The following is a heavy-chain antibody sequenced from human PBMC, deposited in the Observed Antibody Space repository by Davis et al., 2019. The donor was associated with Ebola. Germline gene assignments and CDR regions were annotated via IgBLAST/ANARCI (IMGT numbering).Heavy chain of an antibody. CDR2: ISYDGSNK. J-gene: IGHJ5*02. CDR1: GFTFSSYG. V-gene: IGHV3-30*03. Sequence: GESLKISCAASGFTFSSYGMHWVRQAPGKGLEWVAVISYDGSNKYYADSVKGRFTISRDNSKNTLYLQMNSLRDEDTAVYYCATLIVVVVAATPRASGSWFDPWGQGTLVTVSS. CDR3: ATLIVVVVAATPRASGSWFDP. D-gene: IGHD2-15*01.